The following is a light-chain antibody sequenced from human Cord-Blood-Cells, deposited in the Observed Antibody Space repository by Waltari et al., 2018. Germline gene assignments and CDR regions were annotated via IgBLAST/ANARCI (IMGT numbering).Light chain of an antibody. CDR2: DVS. V-gene: IGLV2-14*01. CDR1: SSDVGGYNY. CDR3: SSYTSSITWV. J-gene: IGLJ3*02. Sequence: SALTQPASVSGSPGQSITISCTGTSSDVGGYNYVSWYQQHPGKAPKLLIYDVSNRPSGVSNRVSGSKSGNTASLTISGLQAEDEADYYCSSYTSSITWVFGGGTKLTVL.